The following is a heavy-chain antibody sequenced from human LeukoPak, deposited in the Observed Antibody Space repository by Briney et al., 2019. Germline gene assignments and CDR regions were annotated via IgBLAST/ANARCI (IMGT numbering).Heavy chain of an antibody. D-gene: IGHD3-10*01. CDR3: ASASRITMLRGANDF. Sequence: ASVKVSCKASGYTFTGYYMHWARQAPGQGLEWMGWINPNSGGTNYAQKFQGRVTMTRDTSISTAYMELSRLRSDDTAVYYCASASRITMLRGANDFWGQGTLVTVPS. CDR2: INPNSGGT. CDR1: GYTFTGYY. J-gene: IGHJ4*02. V-gene: IGHV1-2*02.